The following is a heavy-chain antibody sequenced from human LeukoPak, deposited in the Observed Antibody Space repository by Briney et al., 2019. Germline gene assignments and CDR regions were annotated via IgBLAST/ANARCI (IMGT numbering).Heavy chain of an antibody. CDR3: ARGGEYYGSGSYPSPFDY. Sequence: PGGSLRLSCAASGFTFSSYAMHWVRQAPGKGLEWVAVISYDGSNKYYADSVKGRFTISRDNSKNTLYLQMNSLRAEDTAVYYCARGGEYYGSGSYPSPFDYWGQGTLVTVSS. J-gene: IGHJ4*02. CDR1: GFTFSSYA. CDR2: ISYDGSNK. D-gene: IGHD3-10*01. V-gene: IGHV3-30*04.